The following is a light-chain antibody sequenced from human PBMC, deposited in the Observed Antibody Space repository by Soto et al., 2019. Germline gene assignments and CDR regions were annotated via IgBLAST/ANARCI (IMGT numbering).Light chain of an antibody. CDR1: QSVSSTY. J-gene: IGKJ1*01. CDR2: GAS. CDR3: RQCGSSMT. Sequence: EIVLTQSPGTLSLSPGERATLSCRASQSVSSTYLAWYQQKPGQAPRLLIYGASSRATGIPDRFSGSGSGTDFTLTISRLEPEDFALYYCRQCGSSMTFGQGTKVDIK. V-gene: IGKV3-20*01.